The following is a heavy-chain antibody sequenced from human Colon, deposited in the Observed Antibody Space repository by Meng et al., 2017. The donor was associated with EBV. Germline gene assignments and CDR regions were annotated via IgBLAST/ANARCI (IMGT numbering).Heavy chain of an antibody. CDR2: IYYTGST. J-gene: IGHJ4*02. V-gene: IGHV4-30-4*01. Sequence: QVRLQVSGPGLVXPXXXXSLTCTVSGGSINRGDYYWSWIRQPPGKGLEWIGYIYYTGSTYYNPSLKSRVTISMDTSKNQFSLRLSSVTAADTAVYYCARNYYFDYWGQGTLVTVSS. CDR3: ARNYYFDY. CDR1: GGSINRGDYY.